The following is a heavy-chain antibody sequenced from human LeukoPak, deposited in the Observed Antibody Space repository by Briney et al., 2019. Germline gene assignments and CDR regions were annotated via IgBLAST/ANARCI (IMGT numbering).Heavy chain of an antibody. CDR1: GGSISTTSYY. D-gene: IGHD3-9*01. CDR3: ARHRYYDILTGYLVPYNWFDP. V-gene: IGHV4-39*01. Sequence: SETLSLTCTVSGGSISTTSYYWGWIRQPPGKGLEWIGSIYYSGSTYYNPSLKSRVTISVDTSKTQFSLKLSSVTAADTAVYYCARHRYYDILTGYLVPYNWFDPWGQGTLVTVSS. J-gene: IGHJ5*02. CDR2: IYYSGST.